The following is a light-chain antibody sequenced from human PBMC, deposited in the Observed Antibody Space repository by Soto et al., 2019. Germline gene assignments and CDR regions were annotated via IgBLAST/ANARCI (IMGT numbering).Light chain of an antibody. CDR2: GTS. V-gene: IGKV3-15*01. Sequence: EIVMTQSPATLSVSLGERATLCCRAGQSVSSYLACYQQKPGQAPRLLIYGTSTRATGIPARCSGSGSGTKVTLTISSLQSEDFAVYYCQQYNNWPPVAFGQGTRLEIK. CDR1: QSVSSY. CDR3: QQYNNWPPVA. J-gene: IGKJ5*01.